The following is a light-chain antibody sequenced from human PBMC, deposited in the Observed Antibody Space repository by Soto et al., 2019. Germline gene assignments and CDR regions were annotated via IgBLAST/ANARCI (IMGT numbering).Light chain of an antibody. CDR2: AAS. CDR3: QESYSRT. J-gene: IGKJ1*01. Sequence: DIQMTQSPSSLYASVGDRVTITCRASQRISKYLNWYQQRPGKAPQLLIYAASNLESGVPSRFSGSGSGTDCTLTISSLQPEDFATYYCQESYSRTFGQGTKVDIK. V-gene: IGKV1-39*01. CDR1: QRISKY.